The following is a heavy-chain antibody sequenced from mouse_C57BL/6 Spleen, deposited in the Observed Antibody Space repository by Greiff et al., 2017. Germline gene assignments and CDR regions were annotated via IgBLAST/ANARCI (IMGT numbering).Heavy chain of an antibody. Sequence: VQLQQSGPELVKPGASVKISCKASGYTFTDYYMNWVKQSHGKSLEWIGDINPNNGGTSYNQKFKGKATLTVYKSSSTAYMELRSLTSEDSAVYYCARSDVGPFAYWGQGTLVTVSA. CDR2: INPNNGGT. V-gene: IGHV1-26*01. CDR1: GYTFTDYY. CDR3: ARSDVGPFAY. J-gene: IGHJ3*01.